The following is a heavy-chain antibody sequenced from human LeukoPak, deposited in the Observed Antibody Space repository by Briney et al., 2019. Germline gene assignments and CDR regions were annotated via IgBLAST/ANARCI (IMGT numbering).Heavy chain of an antibody. V-gene: IGHV3-23*01. D-gene: IGHD1-26*01. J-gene: IGHJ5*02. CDR2: ISGTGGST. Sequence: ETLSLTCTVSGYSISSGYYWGWIRQPPGKGLEWVSLISGTGGSTYYADSVKGRFTVSRDNSKNTLYLQMNSLRAEDTAVYYCAKGYEPLVGVHRWGDWFDPWGQGTLVTVSS. CDR1: GYSISSGYY. CDR3: AKGYEPLVGVHRWGDWFDP.